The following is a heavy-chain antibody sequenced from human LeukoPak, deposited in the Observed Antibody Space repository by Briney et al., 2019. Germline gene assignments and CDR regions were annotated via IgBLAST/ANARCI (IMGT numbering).Heavy chain of an antibody. D-gene: IGHD1-26*01. CDR1: GGSISSYY. J-gene: IGHJ4*02. CDR3: ARGGSYYHY. Sequence: SETLSLTCTVSGGSISSYYWSWIRQPPGKGLEWIGNIYYSGSTNYNPSLKSRVTISVDTSKNQFSLKLSSATAADTAVYFCARGGSYYHYWGQGTLVTVSS. CDR2: IYYSGST. V-gene: IGHV4-59*01.